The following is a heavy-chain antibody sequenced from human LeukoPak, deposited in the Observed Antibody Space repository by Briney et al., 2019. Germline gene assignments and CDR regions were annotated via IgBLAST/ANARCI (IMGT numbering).Heavy chain of an antibody. Sequence: GGSLRLSCAASGFTFSSYAMGWVRQAPGKGLEWVSAISGSGGSTYYADSVKGRFTISRDNSKNTLYLQMNSLRAEDTAVYYCAREIVVVVAATRYYYYGMDVWGQGTTVTVSS. CDR2: ISGSGGST. CDR1: GFTFSSYA. V-gene: IGHV3-23*01. CDR3: AREIVVVVAATRYYYYGMDV. D-gene: IGHD2-15*01. J-gene: IGHJ6*02.